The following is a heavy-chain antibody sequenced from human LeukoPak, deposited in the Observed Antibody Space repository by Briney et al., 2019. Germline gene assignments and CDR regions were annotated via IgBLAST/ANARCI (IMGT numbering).Heavy chain of an antibody. CDR2: IWFDGSKI. D-gene: IGHD1-26*01. V-gene: IGHV3-33*01. J-gene: IGHJ4*02. Sequence: GGSLRLSCAASGFTFSTSGMHWVRQTPGKGLEWVAVIWFDGSKIYYTDSVKGRFTISRDNSKNTLFLQMNSLRAEDSGVYYCARDLAKGRYFDYWGQGTLVTVSS. CDR1: GFTFSTSG. CDR3: ARDLAKGRYFDY.